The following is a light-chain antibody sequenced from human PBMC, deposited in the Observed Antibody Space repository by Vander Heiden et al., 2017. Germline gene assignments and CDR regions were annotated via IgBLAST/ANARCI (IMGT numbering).Light chain of an antibody. CDR1: NIGSKS. J-gene: IGLJ2*01. Sequence: SYVLTQPPSVSLAPGQTARITCGGNNIGSKSVHWYQQKPGQAPVLVVYDDSDRPSGIPGRFSGSNSGNTATLTISRVEAGDEADYYCQVWDSSSDHPGDVVFGGGTKLTVL. CDR2: DDS. CDR3: QVWDSSSDHPGDVV. V-gene: IGLV3-21*02.